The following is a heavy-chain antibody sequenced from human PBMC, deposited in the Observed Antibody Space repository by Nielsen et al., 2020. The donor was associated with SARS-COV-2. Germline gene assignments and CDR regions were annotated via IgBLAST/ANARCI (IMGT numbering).Heavy chain of an antibody. CDR2: IYFGGRT. CDR3: ARGSSGYDHYNYGMDV. J-gene: IGHJ6*02. Sequence: SETLSLTCTVSGGSISSGGYYWSWIRHHPGKGLEWIGYIYFGGRTCYNPSLKSRVTISVDTSKNQFSLSLRSVTAADTAVYYCARGSSGYDHYNYGMDVWGQGTTVTVSS. CDR1: GGSISSGGYY. D-gene: IGHD5-12*01. V-gene: IGHV4-31*03.